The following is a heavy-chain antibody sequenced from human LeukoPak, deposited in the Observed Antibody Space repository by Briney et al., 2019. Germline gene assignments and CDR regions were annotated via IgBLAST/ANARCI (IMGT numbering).Heavy chain of an antibody. D-gene: IGHD2-21*02. CDR2: IYHSGST. V-gene: IGHV4-30-2*01. CDR1: GGSISSGGYS. Sequence: SQTLSLTCAVSGGSISSGGYSWSWIRQPPGKGLEWIGYIYHSGSTYYNPSLKSRVTISVDRSKNQFSLKLSSVTAADTAVYYCARLSRDCGGDCYLLFDYWGQGTLVTVSS. CDR3: ARLSRDCGGDCYLLFDY. J-gene: IGHJ4*02.